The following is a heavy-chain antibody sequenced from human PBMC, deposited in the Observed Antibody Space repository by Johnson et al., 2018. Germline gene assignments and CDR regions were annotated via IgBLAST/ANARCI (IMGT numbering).Heavy chain of an antibody. CDR3: ARGGYKYGHYYYYAMDV. CDR2: IYYSGST. J-gene: IGHJ6*02. V-gene: IGHV4-61*08. Sequence: QVQLQESGPGLVKPSQTLSLTCTVSGGSISSDDYYWSWIRQPPGKGLEWIGYIYYSGSTNYNPSLRSRVTISVDTFKNQFSLRLSSVTAADTAVYYCARGGYKYGHYYYYAMDVWGQGTTVTVSS. CDR1: GGSISSDDYY. D-gene: IGHD5-18*01.